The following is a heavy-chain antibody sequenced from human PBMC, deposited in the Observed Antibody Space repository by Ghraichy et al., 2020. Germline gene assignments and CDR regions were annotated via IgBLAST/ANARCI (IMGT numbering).Heavy chain of an antibody. D-gene: IGHD3-22*01. CDR2: ISGSGGST. CDR1: GFTFSSYA. V-gene: IGHV3-23*01. J-gene: IGHJ1*01. CDR3: ARYYDSSGYYYVSKYFQH. Sequence: GGSLRLSCAASGFTFSSYAMSWVRQAPGKGLEWVSAISGSGGSTYYADSVKGRFTISRDNSKNTLYLQMNSLRAEDTAVYYCARYYDSSGYYYVSKYFQHWGQGTLVTVSS.